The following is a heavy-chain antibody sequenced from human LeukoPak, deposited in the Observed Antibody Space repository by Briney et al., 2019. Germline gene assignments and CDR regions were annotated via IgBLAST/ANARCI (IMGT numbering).Heavy chain of an antibody. J-gene: IGHJ6*04. D-gene: IGHD2-21*01. Sequence: GGSLRLSCAASGFTFSSYAVTWVRQARGKGLEWVSAVSDSGTRTFYADSVKGRFAISRDNSRNTLFLQMNSLRADDTAVYYCARPGCGGNCYYRMDVWGKGTTVTVSS. V-gene: IGHV3-23*01. CDR3: ARPGCGGNCYYRMDV. CDR2: VSDSGTRT. CDR1: GFTFSSYA.